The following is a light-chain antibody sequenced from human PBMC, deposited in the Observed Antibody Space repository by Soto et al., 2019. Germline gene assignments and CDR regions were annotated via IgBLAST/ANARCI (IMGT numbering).Light chain of an antibody. CDR3: SSYTSSTTLFV. CDR1: SGDVGGYKY. Sequence: QSALTQPASVSGSPGQSITISCTGTSGDVGGYKYVSWYLQHPGKAPKLMIYDVSNRPSGVSNRFSGSKSGNTASLTISGLQAEYEADYYCSSYTSSTTLFVFGSGTKLTVL. CDR2: DVS. V-gene: IGLV2-14*01. J-gene: IGLJ1*01.